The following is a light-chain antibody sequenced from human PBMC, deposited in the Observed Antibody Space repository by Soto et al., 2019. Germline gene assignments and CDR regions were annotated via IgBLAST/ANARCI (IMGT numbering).Light chain of an antibody. Sequence: QSALTQPPSASGTPGQRVSISCSGSSSNIGSNTVNWYQQLPGTAPKLLIYFNNQRPSGVPDRFSGSKSGTSASLAISGLQSEDEADYYCAAWDDSLNGVVFGGGTKLTVL. CDR3: AAWDDSLNGVV. CDR2: FNN. CDR1: SSNIGSNT. V-gene: IGLV1-44*01. J-gene: IGLJ2*01.